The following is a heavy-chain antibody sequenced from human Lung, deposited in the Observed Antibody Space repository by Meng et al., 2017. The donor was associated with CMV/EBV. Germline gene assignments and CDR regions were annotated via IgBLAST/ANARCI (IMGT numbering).Heavy chain of an antibody. Sequence: ACAFTSSKVWRSWVRQAPGKGVEWVGRNKRESDGGKTDDAEPVKGRVTMSRDESKHTLYLQMNSLKTDDTAVYYCATERRWVGGVENWGQGTLVTVSS. CDR3: ATERRWVGGVEN. CDR2: NKRESDGGKT. V-gene: IGHV3-15*01. J-gene: IGHJ4*02. D-gene: IGHD3-10*01. CDR1: AFTSSKVW.